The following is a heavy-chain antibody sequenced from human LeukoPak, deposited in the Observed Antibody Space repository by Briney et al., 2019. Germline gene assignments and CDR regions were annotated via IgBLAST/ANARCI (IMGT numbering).Heavy chain of an antibody. D-gene: IGHD3-10*01. CDR2: ISADSATT. V-gene: IGHV3-23*01. CDR3: ARKSASGNYPLDY. Sequence: PGGSLRLSCAASGFNLGSYSMTWVRQAPGKGLEWVSVISADSATTFYADSVKGRFTISRDNAKNTVFLQMSSLRAEDTALYYCARKSASGNYPLDYWGQGTLVTVSS. CDR1: GFNLGSYS. J-gene: IGHJ4*02.